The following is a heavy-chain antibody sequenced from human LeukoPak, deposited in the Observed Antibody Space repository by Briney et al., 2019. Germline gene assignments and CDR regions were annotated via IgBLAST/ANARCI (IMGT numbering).Heavy chain of an antibody. D-gene: IGHD2-8*02. CDR2: IRYDGTNK. CDR3: AKGGVPRRWVGRNYFDY. J-gene: IGHJ4*02. V-gene: IGHV3-30*02. CDR1: GFTFSSYG. Sequence: GGSLRLSCAASGFTFSSYGMHWVRQAPGKGLEWVAFIRYDGTNKYYADSVKGRFTISRDNYKNTLYLKMNNLRAEDTAVYYCAKGGVPRRWVGRNYFDYWGQGTLVTVSS.